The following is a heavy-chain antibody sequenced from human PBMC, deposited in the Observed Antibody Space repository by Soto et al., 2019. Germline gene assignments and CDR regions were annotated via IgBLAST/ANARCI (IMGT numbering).Heavy chain of an antibody. J-gene: IGHJ3*01. Sequence: ASVKVSCKASGYTSSNYDIEWVRQATGQGPEWMGWINPKSGNIGYAQKFQGRVTFTRDTSISTVYMELSSLRSEDTAVYYCANYCTTSRVAFAFCGRGTIVLVSS. CDR3: ANYCTTSRVAFAF. CDR2: INPKSGNI. CDR1: GYTSSNYD. V-gene: IGHV1-8*01. D-gene: IGHD1-1*01.